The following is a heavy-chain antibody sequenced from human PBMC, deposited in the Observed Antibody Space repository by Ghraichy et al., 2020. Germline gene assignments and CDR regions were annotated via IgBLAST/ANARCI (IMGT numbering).Heavy chain of an antibody. V-gene: IGHV4-59*01. CDR3: AKRPGDYYAMDV. CDR2: IYFSGST. Sequence: SETLSLTCTVSGGSISSYYWSWIRQPPGKGLEWIGNIYFSGSTNYNPSLKSRVTISVDTSKNQFSLKLSSVTAADTAVYYCAKRPGDYYAMDVWGQGTTVTVSS. CDR1: GGSISSYY. J-gene: IGHJ6*02.